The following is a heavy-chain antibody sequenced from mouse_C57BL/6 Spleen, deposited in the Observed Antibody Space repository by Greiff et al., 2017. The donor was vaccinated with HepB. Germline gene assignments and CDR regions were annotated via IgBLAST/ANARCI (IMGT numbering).Heavy chain of an antibody. Sequence: QVQLKQSGAELVKPGASVKISCKASGYAFSSYWMNWVKQRPGKGLEWIGQIYPGDGDTNYNGKFKGKATLTADKSSSTAYMQLSSLTSEDSAVYFCASITTGYYFDYWGQGTTLTVSS. CDR2: IYPGDGDT. V-gene: IGHV1-80*01. D-gene: IGHD1-1*01. J-gene: IGHJ2*01. CDR1: GYAFSSYW. CDR3: ASITTGYYFDY.